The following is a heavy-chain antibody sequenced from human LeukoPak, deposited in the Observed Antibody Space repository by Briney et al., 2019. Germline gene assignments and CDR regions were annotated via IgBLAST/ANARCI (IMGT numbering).Heavy chain of an antibody. V-gene: IGHV4-59*12. Sequence: SETLSLTCTVSAGSISSYFWSWIRQPPGKGLEWIGSIYYSGSTYYNPSLKSRVTISVDPSKNQFSLKLSSVTAADTAVYYCARDQHGMDVWGQGTTVTVSS. CDR2: IYYSGST. CDR1: AGSISSYF. CDR3: ARDQHGMDV. J-gene: IGHJ6*02.